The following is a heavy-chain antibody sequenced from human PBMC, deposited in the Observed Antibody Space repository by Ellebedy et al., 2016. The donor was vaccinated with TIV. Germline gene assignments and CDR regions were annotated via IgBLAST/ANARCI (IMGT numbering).Heavy chain of an antibody. CDR2: IIPIFGTA. Sequence: SVKVSCXASGGTFSSYAISWVRQAPGQGLEWMGGIIPIFGTANYAQKFQGRVTITADESTSTAYMELSSLRSEDTAVYYCARDLRGWDGDSYYYYGMDVWGQGTTVTVSS. CDR3: ARDLRGWDGDSYYYYGMDV. V-gene: IGHV1-69*13. CDR1: GGTFSSYA. D-gene: IGHD4-17*01. J-gene: IGHJ6*02.